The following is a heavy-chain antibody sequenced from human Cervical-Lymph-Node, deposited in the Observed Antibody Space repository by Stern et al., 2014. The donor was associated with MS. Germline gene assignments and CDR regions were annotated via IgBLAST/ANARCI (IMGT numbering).Heavy chain of an antibody. CDR3: TRAPGITASGSHFDY. D-gene: IGHD6-19*01. CDR1: GFTVSSYS. J-gene: IGHJ4*02. Sequence: EVQLVESGGGLVKPGGSLRLSCAASGFTVSSYSMNWVRQAPGPGLEWVSSISTSDIYKYYAASVKGRFTISRDNAKNSLYLQMSSLRAEDTAVYYCTRAPGITASGSHFDYWGQGILVTVSS. CDR2: ISTSDIYK. V-gene: IGHV3-21*01.